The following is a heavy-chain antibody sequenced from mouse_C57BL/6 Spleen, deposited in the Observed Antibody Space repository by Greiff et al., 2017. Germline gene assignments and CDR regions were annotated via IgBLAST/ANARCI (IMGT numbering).Heavy chain of an antibody. J-gene: IGHJ2*01. CDR1: GYAFSSSW. V-gene: IGHV1-82*01. CDR2: IYPGDGDT. Sequence: QVQLQQSGPELVKPGASVKISCKASGYAFSSSWMNWVKQRPGKGLEWIGRIYPGDGDTNYNGKFKGKATLTADKSSSTAYMQLSSLTSEDSAVYFCARAGSSPFDYWGQGTTLTVSS. D-gene: IGHD1-1*01. CDR3: ARAGSSPFDY.